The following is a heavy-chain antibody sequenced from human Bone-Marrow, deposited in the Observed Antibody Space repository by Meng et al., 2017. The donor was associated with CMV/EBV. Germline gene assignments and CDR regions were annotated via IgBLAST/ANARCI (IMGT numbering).Heavy chain of an antibody. CDR1: GYTFTSYG. Sequence: ASVKVSCKASGYTFTSYGISWVRQAPGQGLEWMGIINPSGGSTSYAQKFQGRVTMTRDTSTSTVYMELSSLRSEDTAVYYCARIAGDFDYWGQGTPVSVSS. V-gene: IGHV1-46*01. CDR3: ARIAGDFDY. CDR2: INPSGGST. D-gene: IGHD7-27*01. J-gene: IGHJ4*02.